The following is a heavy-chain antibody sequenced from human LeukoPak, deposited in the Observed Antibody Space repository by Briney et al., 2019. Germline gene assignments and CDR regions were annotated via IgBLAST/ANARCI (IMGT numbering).Heavy chain of an antibody. J-gene: IGHJ5*02. CDR2: IYSGGST. CDR3: ARGLGYSYGLRWFDP. Sequence: GGSLRLSCAASGFTVSSNYMSWVRQAPGKGLEWVSVIYSGGSTYYADSVKGRFTISRDNSKNTLYLQMNSLRAEDTAVYYCARGLGYSYGLRWFDPWGQGTLVTVSS. CDR1: GFTVSSNY. V-gene: IGHV3-66*01. D-gene: IGHD5-18*01.